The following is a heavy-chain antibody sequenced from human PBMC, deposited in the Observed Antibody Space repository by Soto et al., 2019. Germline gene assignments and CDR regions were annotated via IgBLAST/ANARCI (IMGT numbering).Heavy chain of an antibody. V-gene: IGHV1-8*01. Sequence: GASVKVSCKASGYTFTSYDINWVRQATGQGLEWMGWMNPNSGNTGYAQKFQGRVTMTRNTSISTAYMELSSLRSEDTAVYYCARKFLTGYFKRNWFDPWGQGTLVTVSS. D-gene: IGHD3-9*01. CDR1: GYTFTSYD. CDR2: MNPNSGNT. CDR3: ARKFLTGYFKRNWFDP. J-gene: IGHJ5*02.